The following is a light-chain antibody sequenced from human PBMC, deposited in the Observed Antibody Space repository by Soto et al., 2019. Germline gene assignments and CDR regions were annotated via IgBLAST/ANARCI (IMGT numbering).Light chain of an antibody. Sequence: EILMTQSPATLSVSPGEGATLSCRGSQSVSSKLAWYQQKPGQAPRLLIYGASTRATGIPARFSGSGSATEFTLPISSLKSEDFAVYYCQQYNNWPKITFGQGTRLEIK. V-gene: IGKV3-15*01. CDR2: GAS. J-gene: IGKJ5*01. CDR1: QSVSSK. CDR3: QQYNNWPKIT.